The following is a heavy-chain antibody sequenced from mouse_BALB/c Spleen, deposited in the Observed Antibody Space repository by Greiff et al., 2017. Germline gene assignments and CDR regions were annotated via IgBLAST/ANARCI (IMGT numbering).Heavy chain of an antibody. CDR2: ISCYNGAT. CDR1: GYSFTGYY. V-gene: IGHV1S34*01. D-gene: IGHD2-1*01. CDR3: TTYGNPFAY. Sequence: LVKTGASVKISCKASGYSFTGYYMHWVKQSHGKSLEWIGYISCYNGATSYNQKFKGKAKLTAVTSTSTAYMELSSLTNEDSAVYYCTTYGNPFAYWGQGTLVTVSA. J-gene: IGHJ3*01.